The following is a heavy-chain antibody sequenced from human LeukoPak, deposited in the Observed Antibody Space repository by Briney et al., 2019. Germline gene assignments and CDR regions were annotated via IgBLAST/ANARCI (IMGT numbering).Heavy chain of an antibody. Sequence: GGSLRLSCAASGFTFSSYSMNWVRQAPGKGLEWVSSISRSSSCRYYADSVKGRFTISRDNAKNSLYLQMNSLRAEDTAVYYCARDYCSGVSCYYFDYWGQGTLVTVSS. CDR2: ISRSSSCR. V-gene: IGHV3-21*01. J-gene: IGHJ4*02. D-gene: IGHD2-15*01. CDR1: GFTFSSYS. CDR3: ARDYCSGVSCYYFDY.